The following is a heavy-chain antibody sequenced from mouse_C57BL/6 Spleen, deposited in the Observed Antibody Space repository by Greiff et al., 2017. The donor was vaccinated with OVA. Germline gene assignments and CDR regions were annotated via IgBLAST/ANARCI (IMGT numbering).Heavy chain of an antibody. V-gene: IGHV2-5*01. CDR2: IWRGGST. CDR3: AKNWGYGSSYDWYFDV. D-gene: IGHD1-1*01. CDR1: GFSLTSYG. J-gene: IGHJ1*03. Sequence: VKLLESGPGLVQPSQSLSITCTVSGFSLTSYGVHWVRQSPGKGLEWLGVIWRGGSTDYNAAFMSRLSITKDNSKSQVFFKMNSLQADDTAIYYCAKNWGYGSSYDWYFDVWGTGTTVTVSS.